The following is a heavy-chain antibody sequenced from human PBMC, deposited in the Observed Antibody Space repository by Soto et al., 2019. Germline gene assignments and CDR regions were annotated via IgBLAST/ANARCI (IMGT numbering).Heavy chain of an antibody. CDR3: AIDILTGYYKRPHAFDI. Sequence: SVKVSCKASGGTFSSYAISWVRQAPGQGLEWMGGIIPIFGTANYAQKFQGRVTITADKSTSTAYMELSSLGSEDTAVYYCAIDILTGYYKRPHAFDIWGQGTMVTVSS. V-gene: IGHV1-69*06. D-gene: IGHD3-9*01. J-gene: IGHJ3*02. CDR2: IIPIFGTA. CDR1: GGTFSSYA.